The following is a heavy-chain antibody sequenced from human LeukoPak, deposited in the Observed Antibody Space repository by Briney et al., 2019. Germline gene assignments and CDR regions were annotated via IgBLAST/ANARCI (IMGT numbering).Heavy chain of an antibody. Sequence: GGSLRLSCAASGFTFSGYSMNWVRQAPGKGLEWISYISSSSSTIYSADSVKGRFTISRDNAKNTLYLQMNSLRAEDTAVYYCARSFVPSDPLNDAFDIWGQGTMVTVSS. CDR3: ARSFVPSDPLNDAFDI. J-gene: IGHJ3*02. CDR2: ISSSSSTI. D-gene: IGHD3-16*01. CDR1: GFTFSGYS. V-gene: IGHV3-48*04.